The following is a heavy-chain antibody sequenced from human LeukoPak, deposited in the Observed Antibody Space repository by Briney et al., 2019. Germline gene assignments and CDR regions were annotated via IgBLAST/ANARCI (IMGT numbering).Heavy chain of an antibody. D-gene: IGHD2-15*01. J-gene: IGHJ6*02. CDR3: ARDGSCSGGTCYYYYGLDV. V-gene: IGHV6-1*01. CDR2: TYYRSQWYH. CDR1: GDSVSSNSAA. Sequence: SQTLSLTCAISGDSVSSNSAAWNWIRQSPSRGLEWLGRTYYRSQWYHDYRTSVKSRITINPDTSKNQFSLQLNSVTPEDTAVYYCARDGSCSGGTCYYYYGLDVWGQGTTVTVSS.